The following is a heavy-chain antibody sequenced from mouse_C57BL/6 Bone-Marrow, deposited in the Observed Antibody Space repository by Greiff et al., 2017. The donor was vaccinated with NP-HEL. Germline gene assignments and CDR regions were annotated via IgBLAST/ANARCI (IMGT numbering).Heavy chain of an antibody. D-gene: IGHD2-2*01. CDR3: ARWLRREAWFAY. CDR2: IWSGGST. J-gene: IGHJ3*01. CDR1: GFSLTSYG. V-gene: IGHV2-2*01. Sequence: QVQLQQSGPGLVQPSQSLSITCTVSGFSLTSYGVHWVRQSPGKGLEWLGVIWSGGSTDYNAAFISRLSISKDNSKSQVFFKMNSLQADDTAIYYCARWLRREAWFAYWGQGTLVTVSA.